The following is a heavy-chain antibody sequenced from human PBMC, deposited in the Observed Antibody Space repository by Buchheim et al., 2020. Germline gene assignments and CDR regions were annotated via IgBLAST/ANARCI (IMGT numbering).Heavy chain of an antibody. J-gene: IGHJ5*02. CDR1: GFIFRNHG. CDR3: AKDRAEYYYDGSGYYGYES. Sequence: EVQLLESGGDLVQPGGSLRLSCVASGFIFRNHGMSWVRQAPGKGLEWVAFTSASGATTHYADSVRGRFTISRGNSQKTLYLQMNSLRVDDTAVYYCAKDRAEYYYDGSGYYGYESWGQGTL. V-gene: IGHV3-23*01. D-gene: IGHD3-22*01. CDR2: TSASGATT.